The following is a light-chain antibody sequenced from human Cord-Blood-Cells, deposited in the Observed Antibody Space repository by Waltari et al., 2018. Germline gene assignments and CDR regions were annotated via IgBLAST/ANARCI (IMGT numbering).Light chain of an antibody. Sequence: IQMTHSASSLSASVGDRVTITCRASQSISSYLNWYQQKPGKAPKLLIYAASSLQRGVPSRFSGSGSGTDFTLTISSLQPEEFATYYCQQSYSTPRTFGQGTKLEIK. V-gene: IGKV1-39*01. CDR2: AAS. CDR3: QQSYSTPRT. J-gene: IGKJ2*02. CDR1: QSISSY.